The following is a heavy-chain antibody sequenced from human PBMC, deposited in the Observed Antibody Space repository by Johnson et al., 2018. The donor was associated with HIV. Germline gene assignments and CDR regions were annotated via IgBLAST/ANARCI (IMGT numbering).Heavy chain of an antibody. CDR1: GFTFSDSD. J-gene: IGHJ3*02. V-gene: IGHV3-11*04. CDR3: ARSVNAGRPFDI. D-gene: IGHD2-8*01. Sequence: QVQLVESGGGWVKPGGSLSLSCAASGFTFSDSDMNWIRQAPGKGLEWVSYIRGSDGAIWYADAVKGRFNVSRDNAKNSFYLQINSLRAEDTAVYYCARSVNAGRPFDIWGQWTLVTVSS. CDR2: IRGSDGAI.